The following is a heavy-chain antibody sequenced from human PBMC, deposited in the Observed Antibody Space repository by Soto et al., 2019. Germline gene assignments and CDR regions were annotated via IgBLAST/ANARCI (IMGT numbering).Heavy chain of an antibody. Sequence: SETLSLTWTISSGSISSANYYWIWVRQRPGNGXEWIGYIFYSGRGYDNASLKTRLTISVDTSSNQLSLKMSSVTAADTAVYYWEGVRDYYHSSGYPQGFYFDYWGQGTRVTVSS. V-gene: IGHV4-31*02. CDR3: EGVRDYYHSSGYPQGFYFDY. CDR2: IFYSGRG. D-gene: IGHD3-22*01. CDR1: SGSISSANYY. J-gene: IGHJ4*02.